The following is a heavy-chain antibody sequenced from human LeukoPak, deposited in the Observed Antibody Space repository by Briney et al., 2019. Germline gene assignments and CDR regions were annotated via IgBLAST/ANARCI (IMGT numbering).Heavy chain of an antibody. V-gene: IGHV1-18*01. J-gene: IGHJ1*01. Sequence: ASVKVSFKASGYTFTSYGISWVRQAPGQGLEWMGWIRAYNGNTNYTQKLQRRVTMPTDTSTSTAYIELRSLRSDDTAVYYCARDYYDSSGYGTNWGQGTLVTVSS. CDR2: IRAYNGNT. CDR1: GYTFTSYG. D-gene: IGHD3-22*01. CDR3: ARDYYDSSGYGTN.